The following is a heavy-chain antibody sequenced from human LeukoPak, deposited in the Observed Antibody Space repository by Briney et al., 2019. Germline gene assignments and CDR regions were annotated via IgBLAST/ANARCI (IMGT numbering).Heavy chain of an antibody. D-gene: IGHD3-9*01. CDR1: GGSISSSTYY. J-gene: IGHJ4*02. Sequence: PSETLSLSCTVSGGSISSSTYYWGSIRHPPGEWLEWIGSVHHSGRTYYNPSLKSRATISVDTSKNQFSLKLSSVTAADTAVYYCASPYYDILTGYYEDYWGQGTLVTVSS. CDR3: ASPYYDILTGYYEDY. V-gene: IGHV4-39*01. CDR2: VHHSGRT.